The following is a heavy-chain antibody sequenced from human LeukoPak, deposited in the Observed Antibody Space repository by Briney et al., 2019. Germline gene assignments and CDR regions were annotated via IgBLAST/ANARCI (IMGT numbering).Heavy chain of an antibody. Sequence: GGSLRLSCAASGFTFSSYSVNWVRQAPGKGLEWVSSISSSSSYIYYADSVKGRFTISRDNAKNSLYLQMNSLRAEDTAVYYCAREGDYDAFDIWGQGTMVTVSS. CDR3: AREGDYDAFDI. V-gene: IGHV3-21*01. CDR1: GFTFSSYS. D-gene: IGHD4-17*01. J-gene: IGHJ3*02. CDR2: ISSSSSYI.